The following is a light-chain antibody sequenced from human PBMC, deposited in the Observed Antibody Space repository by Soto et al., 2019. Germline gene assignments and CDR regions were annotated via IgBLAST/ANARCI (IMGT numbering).Light chain of an antibody. CDR2: DSS. CDR3: QRYNNWPLT. CDR1: QGTGST. V-gene: IGKV3-15*01. J-gene: IGKJ4*01. Sequence: ERVLTQSQAALSVSPGERVTLSCRASQGTGSTLAWYQQKPGQTPRLLIYDSSTRAIGIPTRFSGSRSGTEFTLTINGLQSEDFAVYYCQRYNNWPLTFGGGTKVDIK.